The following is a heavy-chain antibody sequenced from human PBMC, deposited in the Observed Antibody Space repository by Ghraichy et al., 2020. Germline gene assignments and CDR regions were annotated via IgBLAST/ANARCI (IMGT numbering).Heavy chain of an antibody. J-gene: IGHJ4*02. CDR2: IYYSGST. CDR3: ARHRRGGWSYSGLDY. Sequence: SETLSLTCTVSGGSISSYYWSWIRQPPGKGLEWIGYIYYSGSTNYNPSLKSRVTISVDTSKNQFSLKLSSVTAADTAVYYCARHRRGGWSYSGLDYWGQGTLVTVSS. CDR1: GGSISSYY. D-gene: IGHD1-26*01. V-gene: IGHV4-59*08.